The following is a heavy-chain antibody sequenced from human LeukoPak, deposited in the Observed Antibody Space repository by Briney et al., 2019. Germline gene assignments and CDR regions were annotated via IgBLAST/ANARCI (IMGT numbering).Heavy chain of an antibody. J-gene: IGHJ4*02. V-gene: IGHV3-23*01. CDR2: INRGGGDT. CDR3: AKGYIDDWYYFDP. Sequence: GGSLRLSCAASGFTFSGFAMSWVRQAPVKGLQWVSAINRGGGDTNYADSVKGRFTISRDNSKNTLYLQMDSLRAEDTAVYYCAKGYIDDWYYFDPWGQGTLVTVSS. D-gene: IGHD3-9*01. CDR1: GFTFSGFA.